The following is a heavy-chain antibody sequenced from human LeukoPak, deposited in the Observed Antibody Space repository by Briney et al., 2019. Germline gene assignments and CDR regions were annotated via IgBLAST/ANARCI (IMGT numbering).Heavy chain of an antibody. D-gene: IGHD4-17*01. CDR1: GGSIISYY. CDR3: ASLYGDYVGLAY. J-gene: IGHJ4*02. Sequence: SETLSLPCTVSGGSIISYYWSWIRQPPGKGLEWIGYIYYSGSTNYNPSLQSRVTISVDTSKNQFSLKLSSVTAADTAVYYCASLYGDYVGLAYWGQGTLVTVSS. CDR2: IYYSGST. V-gene: IGHV4-59*01.